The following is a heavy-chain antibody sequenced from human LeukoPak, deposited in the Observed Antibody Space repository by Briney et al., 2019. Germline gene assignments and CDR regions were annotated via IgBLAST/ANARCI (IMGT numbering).Heavy chain of an antibody. CDR3: ARPACSSTSCYLYFQY. V-gene: IGHV5-51*01. CDR2: IYPANSDT. CDR1: GYTFTTYW. D-gene: IGHD2-2*01. Sequence: GESLKISCKGSGYTFTTYWIGWVRQMPGKGLEWMAIIYPANSDTRYSQSFQGQVTISADKSISTAYLQWSSLKASDTAMYYCARPACSSTSCYLYFQYWGQGTLLTVSS. J-gene: IGHJ1*01.